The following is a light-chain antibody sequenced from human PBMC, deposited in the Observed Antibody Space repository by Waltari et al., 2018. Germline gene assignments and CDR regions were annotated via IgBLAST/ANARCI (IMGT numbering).Light chain of an antibody. J-gene: IGKJ1*01. CDR2: LGS. Sequence: DIVVTPSPLSLPVTPGEPASISCRSSQRLLHRNGNNYLDLYLQKPGQSPQLLIYLGSNRASGVPDRFSGSGSGTDFTLRISRLEAEDVGVYYCMQSLQTLWTFGPGTKVEIK. CDR1: QRLLHRNGNNY. V-gene: IGKV2-28*01. CDR3: MQSLQTLWT.